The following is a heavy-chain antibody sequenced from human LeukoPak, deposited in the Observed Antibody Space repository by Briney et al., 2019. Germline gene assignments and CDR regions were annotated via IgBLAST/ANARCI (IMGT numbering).Heavy chain of an antibody. CDR3: ARSPGDYEY. V-gene: IGHV5-51*01. CDR1: GYNFATYW. CDR2: IYPGDSDT. D-gene: IGHD4-17*01. Sequence: GESLKISCKGSGYNFATYWIGWVRQMPGKGLEWMGIIYPGDSDTRYGPSLQGQVTISADKSISTAYLQWTSLKASDTAIYYCARSPGDYEYWGQGTLVTVSS. J-gene: IGHJ4*02.